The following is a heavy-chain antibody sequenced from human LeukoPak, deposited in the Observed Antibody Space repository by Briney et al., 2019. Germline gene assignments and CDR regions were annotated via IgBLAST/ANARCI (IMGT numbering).Heavy chain of an antibody. Sequence: GGSLRLFCAASGFTFSSYSMNWVRQAPGKGLEWVSSISSSSSYIYYADSVKGRFTISRDNAKNSLYLQMNSLRAEDTAVYYCARDLGTSNWFDPWGQGTLVTVSS. CDR2: ISSSSSYI. CDR3: ARDLGTSNWFDP. CDR1: GFTFSSYS. J-gene: IGHJ5*02. V-gene: IGHV3-21*01. D-gene: IGHD1-7*01.